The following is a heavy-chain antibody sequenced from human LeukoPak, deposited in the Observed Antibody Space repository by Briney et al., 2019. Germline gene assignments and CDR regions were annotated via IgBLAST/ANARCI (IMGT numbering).Heavy chain of an antibody. CDR3: ARGSYSLTFRRYASWLDP. D-gene: IGHD3-16*01. J-gene: IGHJ5*02. V-gene: IGHV4-34*01. Sequence: SETLSLTCGVYGGSFNGYYWNWIRQPPGKGLEWIGEINQSEYTNYNPALKSRVTISVDTSKNQFSLRLNSVTAADTAVYYCARGSYSLTFRRYASWLDPWGQGTLVTVSS. CDR2: INQSEYT. CDR1: GGSFNGYY.